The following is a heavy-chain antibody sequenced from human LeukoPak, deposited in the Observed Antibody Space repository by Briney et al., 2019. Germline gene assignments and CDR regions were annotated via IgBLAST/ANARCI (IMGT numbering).Heavy chain of an antibody. CDR2: IRSKANSYAT. V-gene: IGHV3-73*01. CDR1: GFTFSGSA. Sequence: GGSLRLSCAASGFTFSGSAMHWVRQASGKGLEWVGRIRSKANSYATAYAASVKGRFTISRDNAENTLYLQMNSLRAEDTAVYYCARGRYYGMDVWGQGTTVTVSS. CDR3: ARGRYYGMDV. J-gene: IGHJ6*02.